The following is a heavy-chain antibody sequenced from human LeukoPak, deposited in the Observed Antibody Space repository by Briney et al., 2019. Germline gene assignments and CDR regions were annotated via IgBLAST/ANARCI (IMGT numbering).Heavy chain of an antibody. CDR1: GFTFSSYA. J-gene: IGHJ6*02. D-gene: IGHD2-2*01. V-gene: IGHV3-23*01. CDR3: AKRRYCSSTSCYRYYYYYYGMDV. Sequence: QTGGSLRLSCAASGFTFSSYAMSWVRQAPGKGLEWVSAISGSGGSTYYADSVKGRFTISRDNSKSTLYLQMNSLRAEDTAVYYCAKRRYCSSTSCYRYYYYYYGMDVWGQGTTVTVSS. CDR2: ISGSGGST.